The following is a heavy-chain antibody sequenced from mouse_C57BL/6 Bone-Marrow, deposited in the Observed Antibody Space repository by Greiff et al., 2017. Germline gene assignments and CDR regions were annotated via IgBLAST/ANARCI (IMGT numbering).Heavy chain of an antibody. Sequence: VQLQESGPGLVQPSQSLSITCTVSGFSLTSYGVHWVRQPPGKGLEWLGVIWSGGSTDYNAAFISRLSISKDNSKSQVFFKMNSLQADDTAIYYCAKKEEYDYAFYAMDYWGQGTSVTVSS. CDR1: GFSLTSYG. D-gene: IGHD2-4*01. J-gene: IGHJ4*01. CDR3: AKKEEYDYAFYAMDY. CDR2: IWSGGST. V-gene: IGHV2-4*01.